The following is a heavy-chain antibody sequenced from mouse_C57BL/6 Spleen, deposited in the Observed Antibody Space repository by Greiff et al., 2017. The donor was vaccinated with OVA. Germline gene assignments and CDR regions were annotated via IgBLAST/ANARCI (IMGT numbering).Heavy chain of an antibody. D-gene: IGHD3-2*02. J-gene: IGHJ4*01. V-gene: IGHV1-69*01. Sequence: VQLQQPGAELVMPGASVKLSCKASGYTFTSYWMHWVKQRPGQGLEWIGEIDPSDSYTNYNQKFKGKSTLTVDKSSSTAYMQLSSLTSEDSAVYYCARKPDSSGYAMDYWGQGTSVTVSS. CDR2: IDPSDSYT. CDR3: ARKPDSSGYAMDY. CDR1: GYTFTSYW.